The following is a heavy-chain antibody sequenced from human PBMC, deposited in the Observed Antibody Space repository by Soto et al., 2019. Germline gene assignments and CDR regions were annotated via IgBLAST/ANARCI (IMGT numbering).Heavy chain of an antibody. CDR2: IYYSGST. V-gene: IGHV4-59*08. CDR3: ARHYSSSWYTLLDY. D-gene: IGHD6-13*01. CDR1: GGSISSYY. J-gene: IGHJ4*02. Sequence: SETLSLTCTVSGGSISSYYWSWIRQPPGKGLEWIGYIYYSGSTNYNPSLKSRVTISVDTSKNQFSLKLSSVTAADTAVYYCARHYSSSWYTLLDYWGQGTLVTVSS.